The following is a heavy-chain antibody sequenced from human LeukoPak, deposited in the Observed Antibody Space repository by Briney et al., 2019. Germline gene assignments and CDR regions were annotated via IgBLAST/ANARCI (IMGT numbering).Heavy chain of an antibody. CDR1: GFTFSSYG. Sequence: QPGGSLRLSCAASGFTFSSYGMHWVRQAPGKGLEWVAVISYDGSNKYYADSVKGRFTISRDNSKNTLYLQMNSLRAEDTAVYYCAKDRGWELLGGDYWGQGTLVTVSS. V-gene: IGHV3-30*18. J-gene: IGHJ4*02. CDR3: AKDRGWELLGGDY. D-gene: IGHD1-26*01. CDR2: ISYDGSNK.